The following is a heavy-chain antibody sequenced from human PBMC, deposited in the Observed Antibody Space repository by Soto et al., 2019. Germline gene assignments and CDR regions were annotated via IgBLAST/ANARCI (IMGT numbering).Heavy chain of an antibody. D-gene: IGHD3-22*01. Sequence: ETLSLTCTVSGGSIRSYYWSWIRQPAGKGLEWIGRTYTSGSTNYNPSLKSRVTMSVDTSKNQFSLKLSSVTAADTAVYYCARAQYHYDSSGIHDAFDIWGLGTMVTVSS. J-gene: IGHJ3*02. CDR3: ARAQYHYDSSGIHDAFDI. V-gene: IGHV4-4*07. CDR1: GGSIRSYY. CDR2: TYTSGST.